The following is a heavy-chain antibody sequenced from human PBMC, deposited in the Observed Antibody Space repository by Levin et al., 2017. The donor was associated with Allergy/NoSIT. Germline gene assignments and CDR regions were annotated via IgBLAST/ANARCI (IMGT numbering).Heavy chain of an antibody. V-gene: IGHV3-30*04. J-gene: IGHJ4*02. CDR1: GFTFSSYA. CDR2: ISYDGSNK. D-gene: IGHD6-19*01. Sequence: GESLKISCAASGFTFSSYAMHWVRQAPGKGLEWVAVISYDGSNKYYADSVKGRFTISRDNSKNTLYLQMNSLRAEDTAVYYCARDHVAVAGMDDYFDYWGQGTLVTVSS. CDR3: ARDHVAVAGMDDYFDY.